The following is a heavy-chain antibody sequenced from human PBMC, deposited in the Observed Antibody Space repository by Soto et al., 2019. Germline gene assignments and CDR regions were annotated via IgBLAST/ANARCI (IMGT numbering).Heavy chain of an antibody. CDR1: GFTFGDYA. CDR3: SRGGSLQWLVPEDY. D-gene: IGHD6-19*01. Sequence: EVQLVESGGGLVQPGRSQRLSCTASGFTFGDYAMSWFRQAPGKGLEWVGFIRSKTYGGTTEYAASVKGRFTISTDDSKTIASLQMNSLKTEDTAVYYCSRGGSLQWLVPEDYWGQGTLVTVSS. V-gene: IGHV3-49*03. J-gene: IGHJ4*02. CDR2: IRSKTYGGTT.